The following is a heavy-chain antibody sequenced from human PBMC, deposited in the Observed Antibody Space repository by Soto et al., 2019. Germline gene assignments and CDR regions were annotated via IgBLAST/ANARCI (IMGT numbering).Heavy chain of an antibody. Sequence: EVQLVESGGGLVQPGGSLRLSCAASGFTVSSFYMSWVRQAPGEGLRWVSIIYSGGSTYYADSVKGRFTVSRDNSKNTLFLQINSLRAEDTAVYYCARGRWLRLLDYWGQGTLVTVSS. D-gene: IGHD5-12*01. V-gene: IGHV3-66*01. J-gene: IGHJ4*02. CDR2: IYSGGST. CDR1: GFTVSSFY. CDR3: ARGRWLRLLDY.